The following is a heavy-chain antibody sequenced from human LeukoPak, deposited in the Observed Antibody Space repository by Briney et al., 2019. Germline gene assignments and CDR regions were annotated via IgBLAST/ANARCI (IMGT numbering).Heavy chain of an antibody. CDR2: IYTSGST. Sequence: SETLSLTCTVSGGSISSYYWSWIRQPPGKGLEWIGYIYTSGSTNYNPSLKSRVAISVDTSKNQFSLKLSSVTAADTAVYYCARTMIGHFDYCGQGTLVTVSP. CDR3: ARTMIGHFDY. D-gene: IGHD3-10*02. CDR1: GGSISSYY. V-gene: IGHV4-4*09. J-gene: IGHJ4*02.